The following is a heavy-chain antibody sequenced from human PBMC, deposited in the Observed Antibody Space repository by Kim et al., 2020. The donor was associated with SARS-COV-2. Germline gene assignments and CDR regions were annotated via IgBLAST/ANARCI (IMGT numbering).Heavy chain of an antibody. Sequence: ASVKVSCKASGYTFTSYYMHWVRQAPGQGLEWMGIINPSGGSTSYAQKFQGRVTMTRDTSTSTVYMELSSLRSEDTAVYYCARGPQEDNLTVTNYFYYLGEGALVTVSS. D-gene: IGHD4-17*01. CDR3: ARGPQEDNLTVTNYFYY. J-gene: IGHJ4*02. CDR1: GYTFTSYY. CDR2: INPSGGST. V-gene: IGHV1-46*01.